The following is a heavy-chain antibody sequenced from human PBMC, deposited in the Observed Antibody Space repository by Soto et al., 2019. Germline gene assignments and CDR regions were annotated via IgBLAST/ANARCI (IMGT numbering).Heavy chain of an antibody. CDR1: GYSFTSYW. D-gene: IGHD3-3*01. CDR2: IYPGDSDT. CDR3: ARLTTVNHRVLRFLEWLPNVYYYYMDV. V-gene: IGHV5-51*01. J-gene: IGHJ6*03. Sequence: PGESLKISCKGSGYSFTSYWIGWVRQMPGKGLEWMGIIYPGDSDTRYSPSFQGQVTISADKSISTAYLQWSSLKASDTAMYYCARLTTVNHRVLRFLEWLPNVYYYYMDVWGKGTTVTVSS.